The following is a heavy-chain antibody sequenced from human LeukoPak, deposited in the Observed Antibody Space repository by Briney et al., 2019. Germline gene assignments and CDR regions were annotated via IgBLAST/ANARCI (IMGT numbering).Heavy chain of an antibody. CDR1: GGSISSGNYY. J-gene: IGHJ5*02. D-gene: IGHD3-3*01. CDR2: IYTSGNT. Sequence: TSETLSLTCTVSGGSISSGNYYWSWIRQPAGKGLEWIGRIYTSGNTNYNPSLKSRVTVSIDTSKNQFSLKLSSVTAADTAVYYCARDLITTSYNWFDPWGPGTLVIVSS. CDR3: ARDLITTSYNWFDP. V-gene: IGHV4-61*02.